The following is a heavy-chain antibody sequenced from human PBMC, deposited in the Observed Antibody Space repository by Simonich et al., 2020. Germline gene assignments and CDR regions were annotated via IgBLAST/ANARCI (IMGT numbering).Heavy chain of an antibody. D-gene: IGHD6-6*01. V-gene: IGHV3-48*03. CDR2: FSSSDSTK. J-gene: IGHJ6*02. CDR1: GFTFSSYA. Sequence: EVQLVESGGGLVQPGGSLRLSCAASGFTFSSYAMNWVRQAPGKGLEWVSYFSSSDSTKYYADSGKGRVTSSRDNAKNSLYRQMNSLRAEDTAVYYCARDVRLQLVEIGTYYYYGMDVWGQGTTVTVSS. CDR3: ARDVRLQLVEIGTYYYYGMDV.